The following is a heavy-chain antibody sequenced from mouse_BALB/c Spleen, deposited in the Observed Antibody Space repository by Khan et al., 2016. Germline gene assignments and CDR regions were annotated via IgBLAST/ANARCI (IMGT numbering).Heavy chain of an antibody. V-gene: IGHV1S81*02. CDR3: TRKFYDGYYERYFDV. D-gene: IGHD2-3*01. CDR2: INPSNGGT. Sequence: QVQLQQSGAELVKPGASVKLSCKASGYIFTSYYMYWMKQRSGQGLEWIGEINPSNGGTNFNEKFKSKATLTVDKSSSTSYIQLSSLTSEDSAVYYCTRKFYDGYYERYFDVWGAGTTVTVSS. J-gene: IGHJ1*01. CDR1: GYIFTSYY.